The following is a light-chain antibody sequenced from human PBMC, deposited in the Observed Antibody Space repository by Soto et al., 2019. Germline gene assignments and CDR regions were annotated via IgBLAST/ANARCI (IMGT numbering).Light chain of an antibody. CDR1: QGVSNY. V-gene: IGKV1-9*01. CDR3: QQLNSYPPYT. J-gene: IGKJ2*01. CDR2: SAS. Sequence: DIQLTQSPSFLSASVGDRVTITCRASQGVSNYLAWYQQKPGKAPKLLIYSASTLQSGGPSRFSGSGSGTDFTLTIGSPQPEDFATYYCQQLNSYPPYTFGQGTQLEIK.